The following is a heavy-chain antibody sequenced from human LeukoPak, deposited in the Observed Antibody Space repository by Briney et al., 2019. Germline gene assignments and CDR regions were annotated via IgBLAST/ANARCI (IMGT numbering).Heavy chain of an antibody. CDR1: GGTFSSYT. Sequence: GASVKVSCKASGGTFSSYTISWVRQAPGHGLEWMGRIIPILGIANYAQKFQGRVTITADKSTSTAYMELSSLRTEDTAVYYCATDRRRTNTAMADYWGQGTLVTVSS. CDR3: ATDRRRTNTAMADY. D-gene: IGHD5-18*01. CDR2: IIPILGIA. J-gene: IGHJ4*02. V-gene: IGHV1-69*02.